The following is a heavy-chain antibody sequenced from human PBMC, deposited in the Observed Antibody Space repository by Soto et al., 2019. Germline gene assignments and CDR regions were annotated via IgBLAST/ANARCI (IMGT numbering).Heavy chain of an antibody. CDR3: IAGGSSKDY. J-gene: IGHJ4*02. CDR2: IKSKADGGTT. Sequence: GGSLRLSCAASGFIFSNAWMSWVRQAPGKGLEWVGRIKSKADGGTTNYAAPVKGRFNISRDGSKNTRYLQMNGLKTEDTAVYYGIAGGSSKDYWGQGTLVTVSS. CDR1: GFIFSNAW. D-gene: IGHD3-10*01. V-gene: IGHV3-15*01.